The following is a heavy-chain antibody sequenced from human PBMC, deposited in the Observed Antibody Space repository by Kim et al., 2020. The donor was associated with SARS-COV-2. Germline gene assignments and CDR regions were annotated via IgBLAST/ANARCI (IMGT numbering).Heavy chain of an antibody. CDR3: ARVGGSGREVELDY. J-gene: IGHJ4*02. D-gene: IGHD3-10*01. CDR2: IYYSGST. Sequence: SETLSLTCTVSGGSISSYYWSWIRQPPGKGLEWIGYIYYSGSTNYNPSLKSRVTISVDTSKNQFSLKLSSVTAADTAVYYCARVGGSGREVELDYWGQGTLVTVSS. V-gene: IGHV4-59*13. CDR1: GGSISSYY.